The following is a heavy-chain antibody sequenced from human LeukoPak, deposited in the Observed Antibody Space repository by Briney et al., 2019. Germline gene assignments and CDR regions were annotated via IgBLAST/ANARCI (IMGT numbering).Heavy chain of an antibody. Sequence: GGSLRLSCAASGFTFSSYSMNWVRQAPGKGLEWVSSISSSSSYIYYADSVKGRFTISRDNAKNSLYLQMNSLRAEDTAVYYCARRYCSGGSCYPTDYWGQGTLVTVSS. CDR3: ARRYCSGGSCYPTDY. J-gene: IGHJ4*02. V-gene: IGHV3-21*01. D-gene: IGHD2-15*01. CDR2: ISSSSSYI. CDR1: GFTFSSYS.